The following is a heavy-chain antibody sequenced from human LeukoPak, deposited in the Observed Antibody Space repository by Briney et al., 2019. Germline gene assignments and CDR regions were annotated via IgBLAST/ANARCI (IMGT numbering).Heavy chain of an antibody. CDR1: GFNFNSYS. CDR2: IRDGGGGGTI. Sequence: GGSLRLSRVASGFNFNSYSMNWVRQAPGKELEWISHIRDGGGGGTIYYADSVRGRFTVSRDDARTSLYLQMNSLRDEDTATYYCARDLHRRYFDKWGQGTLVTVSS. CDR3: ARDLHRRYFDK. J-gene: IGHJ4*02. V-gene: IGHV3-48*02.